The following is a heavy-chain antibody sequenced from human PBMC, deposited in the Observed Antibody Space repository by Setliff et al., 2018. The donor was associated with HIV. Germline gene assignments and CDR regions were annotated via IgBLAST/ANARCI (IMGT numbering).Heavy chain of an antibody. J-gene: IGHJ6*02. CDR1: GGSISSGSYY. D-gene: IGHD3-3*01. Sequence: PSETLSLTCTVSGGSISSGSYYWSWIRQPAGKVLEWVGRIYTTGSTNYNPSLKSRVTISVDTSKNQFSLNLTSVTAADTAVYYCARAPYYNFWSGYYVGMSSHYYGMDVWGQGTTVTVSS. CDR3: ARAPYYNFWSGYYVGMSSHYYGMDV. V-gene: IGHV4-61*02. CDR2: IYTTGST.